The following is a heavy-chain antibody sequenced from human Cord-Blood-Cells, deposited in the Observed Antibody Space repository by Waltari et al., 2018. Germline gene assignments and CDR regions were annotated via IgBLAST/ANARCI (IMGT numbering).Heavy chain of an antibody. Sequence: QVQLQQWGAGLLKPSETLSLTCAVYGGSFSGYYWSWIRQPPGKGLEWIGEINHSGSTNYNPSLKSRVTISVDTSKNQFSLKLSSVTAADTAVYYCAREGAAAGTPLDYWGQGTLVTVSS. CDR2: INHSGST. J-gene: IGHJ4*02. V-gene: IGHV4-34*01. D-gene: IGHD6-13*01. CDR3: AREGAAAGTPLDY. CDR1: GGSFSGYY.